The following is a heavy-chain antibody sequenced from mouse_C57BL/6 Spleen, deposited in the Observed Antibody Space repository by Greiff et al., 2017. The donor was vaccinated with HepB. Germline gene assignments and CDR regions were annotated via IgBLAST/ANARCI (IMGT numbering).Heavy chain of an antibody. CDR2: IDPSDSYT. CDR3: ARQLGSSYVRDYYFDY. CDR1: GYTFTSYW. J-gene: IGHJ2*01. Sequence: VQLQQSGAELVMPGASVKLSCKASGYTFTSYWMHWVKQRPGQGLEWIGEIDPSDSYTNYNQKFKGKSTLTVDKSSSTAYMQLSSLTSEDSAVYYCARQLGSSYVRDYYFDYWGQGTTLTVSS. V-gene: IGHV1-69*01. D-gene: IGHD1-1*01.